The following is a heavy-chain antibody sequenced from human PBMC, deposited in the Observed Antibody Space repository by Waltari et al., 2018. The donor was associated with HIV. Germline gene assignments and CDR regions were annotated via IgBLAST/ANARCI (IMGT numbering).Heavy chain of an antibody. Sequence: QVQLQQWGAGLLKPSETLSLTCAIYGGSFEEYYWAWIRQTPEKGLEWLGDINNIGNTTYNPSLKSRVTVSIDTSKNQFSLNLRSVTAADTAVYYCARTYKRITLFEIIRELSWFDPWGQGTLVTVSS. CDR2: INNIGNT. V-gene: IGHV4-34*01. J-gene: IGHJ5*02. CDR1: GGSFEEYY. CDR3: ARTYKRITLFEIIRELSWFDP. D-gene: IGHD1-7*01.